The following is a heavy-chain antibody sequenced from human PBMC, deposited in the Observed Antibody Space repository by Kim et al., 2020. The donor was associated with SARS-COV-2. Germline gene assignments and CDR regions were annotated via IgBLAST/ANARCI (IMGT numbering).Heavy chain of an antibody. Sequence: ASVKVSCKASGYTFTSYAMHWVRQAPGQRLDWMGWINAGNGNTKYSQKFQGRVTITRDTSASTAYMELSSLRSEDTAVYYCARDGHRDVLRYFDWAQKGYYYYGMDVWGQGTTVTVSS. CDR1: GYTFTSYA. D-gene: IGHD3-9*01. CDR2: INAGNGNT. CDR3: ARDGHRDVLRYFDWAQKGYYYYGMDV. J-gene: IGHJ6*02. V-gene: IGHV1-3*01.